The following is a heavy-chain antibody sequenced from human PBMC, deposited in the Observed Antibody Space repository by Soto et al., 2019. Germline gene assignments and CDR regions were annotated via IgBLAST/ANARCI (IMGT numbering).Heavy chain of an antibody. CDR3: AREYSSSWYNWFDP. Sequence: SETLSLTCTVSGGSISSYYWGWIRQPPGKGLEWIGYIYYSGSTNYNPSLKSRVTISVDTSKNQFSLKLSSVTAADTAVYYCAREYSSSWYNWFDPWGQGTLVTVSS. J-gene: IGHJ5*02. CDR2: IYYSGST. CDR1: GGSISSYY. V-gene: IGHV4-59*01. D-gene: IGHD6-13*01.